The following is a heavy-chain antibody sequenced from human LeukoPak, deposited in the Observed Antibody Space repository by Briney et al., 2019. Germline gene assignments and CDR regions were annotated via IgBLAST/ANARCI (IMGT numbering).Heavy chain of an antibody. CDR3: ARDAGYSYGFY. J-gene: IGHJ4*02. V-gene: IGHV3-48*01. CDR1: GFTFSSYS. Sequence: GGSLRLSCAASGFTFSSYSMSWVRQAPGKGLEWVSYISSSSSTIYYADSVKGRFTISRDNAKNSLYLQMNSLRAEDTAVYYCARDAGYSYGFYWGQGTLVTVSS. D-gene: IGHD5-18*01. CDR2: ISSSSSTI.